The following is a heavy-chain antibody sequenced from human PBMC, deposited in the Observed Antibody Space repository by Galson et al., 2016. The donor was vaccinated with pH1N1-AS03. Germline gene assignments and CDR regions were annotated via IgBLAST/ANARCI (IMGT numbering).Heavy chain of an antibody. CDR1: GYIFTGFY. V-gene: IGHV1-2*04. J-gene: IGHJ6*02. CDR2: INPNNGVT. CDR3: ARDPRGPCSSASCPTTYYFGMDV. D-gene: IGHD1-26*01. Sequence: SVKVSCKASGYIFTGFYVHWVRQAPGQGLEWMGWINPNNGVTNYAQKFQAWVTMTGDTSINTAYMELYGLKSDDTAVYYCARDPRGPCSSASCPTTYYFGMDVWGQGTTVIVSS.